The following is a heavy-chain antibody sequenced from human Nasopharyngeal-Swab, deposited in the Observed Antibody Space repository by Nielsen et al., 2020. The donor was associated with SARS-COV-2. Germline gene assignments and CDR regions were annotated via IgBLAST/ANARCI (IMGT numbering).Heavy chain of an antibody. Sequence: SETLSLTCTVSGGSISSSSYYWGWIRQPPGKGLEWIGSIYYSGSTYYNPSLKSRVTISVDTSKNQFSLKLSSVTAADTAVYYCARGPSSGWYVNYYFDYWGQGTLVTVPS. CDR1: GGSISSSSYY. V-gene: IGHV4-39*07. CDR3: ARGPSSGWYVNYYFDY. D-gene: IGHD6-19*01. J-gene: IGHJ4*02. CDR2: IYYSGST.